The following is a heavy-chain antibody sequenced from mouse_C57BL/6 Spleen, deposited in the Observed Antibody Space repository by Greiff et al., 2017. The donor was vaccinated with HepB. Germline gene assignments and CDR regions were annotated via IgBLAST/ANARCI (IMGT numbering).Heavy chain of an antibody. CDR1: GYTFTSYW. J-gene: IGHJ1*03. CDR3: ARGIPFEV. CDR2: IDPSDSYT. V-gene: IGHV1-69*01. Sequence: QVQLQQSGAELVMPGASVKLSCKASGYTFTSYWMHWVKQRPGQGLEWIGEIDPSDSYTNYNQKFKGKSTLTVDKSSSTAYMQLSSLTSEDSAVYYCARGIPFEVWGTGTTVTVSS.